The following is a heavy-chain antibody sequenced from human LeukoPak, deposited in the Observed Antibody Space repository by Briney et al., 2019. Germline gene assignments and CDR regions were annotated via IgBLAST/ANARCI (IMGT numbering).Heavy chain of an antibody. V-gene: IGHV4-31*03. J-gene: IGHJ4*02. D-gene: IGHD4-17*01. CDR3: AREGTYGDSEVFDY. CDR1: GGPISSGGYY. CDR2: IYYSGNT. Sequence: SETLSLTCTVSGGPISSGGYYWTWIRQHPGKGLEWIGYIYYSGNTYCNPSLKSRVTISVDTSKNQFSLKLSSVTAADTAVYYCAREGTYGDSEVFDYWGQGTLVTVSS.